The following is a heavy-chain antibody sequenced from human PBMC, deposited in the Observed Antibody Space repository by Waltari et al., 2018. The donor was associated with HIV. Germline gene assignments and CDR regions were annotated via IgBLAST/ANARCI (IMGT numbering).Heavy chain of an antibody. CDR1: GGSISSSSYY. CDR2: IYYSGST. Sequence: QLQLQESGPGLVKPSETLSLTCTVSGGSISSSSYYWGWIRQPPGKGLEWIGSIYYSGSTYYNPSLKSRVTISVDTSKNQFSLKLSSVTAADTAVYYCASRITMVRGVTKGDAFDIWGQGTMVTVSS. CDR3: ASRITMVRGVTKGDAFDI. D-gene: IGHD3-10*01. J-gene: IGHJ3*02. V-gene: IGHV4-39*07.